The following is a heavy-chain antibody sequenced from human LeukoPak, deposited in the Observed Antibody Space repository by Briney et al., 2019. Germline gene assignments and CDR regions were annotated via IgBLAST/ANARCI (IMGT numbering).Heavy chain of an antibody. D-gene: IGHD2-2*01. CDR3: VRVVPAANYYYYMDV. V-gene: IGHV4-39*07. Sequence: SETLSLTCTVSGGSMRSSNFYWGWIRQPPGKGLEWMGNIYHSGSTYYNPSVKSRVTISVDTSKNQFSLKLSSVTAADTAVYYCVRVVPAANYYYYMDVWGKGTTVTVSS. CDR2: IYHSGST. J-gene: IGHJ6*03. CDR1: GGSMRSSNFY.